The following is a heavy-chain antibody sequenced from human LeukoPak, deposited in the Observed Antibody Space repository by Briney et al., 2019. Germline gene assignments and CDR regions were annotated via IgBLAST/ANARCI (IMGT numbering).Heavy chain of an antibody. CDR1: GGSISSYY. J-gene: IGHJ4*02. D-gene: IGHD6-13*01. Sequence: SETLSLTCTVSGGSISSYYWSWIRQPPGKGLEWIGYIYYSGSTNYNPSLKSRVTISVDTSKNQFSLKLSSVTAADTAVYYCARDPSGYSSSWYFDYWAREPWSPSPQ. CDR2: IYYSGST. CDR3: ARDPSGYSSSWYFDY. V-gene: IGHV4-59*01.